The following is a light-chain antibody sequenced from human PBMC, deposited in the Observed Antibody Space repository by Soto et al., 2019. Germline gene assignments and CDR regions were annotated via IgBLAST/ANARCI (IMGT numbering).Light chain of an antibody. V-gene: IGKV1-17*01. CDR3: QQYNSYSGLT. J-gene: IGKJ4*01. Sequence: DIKMSQSPSSLSASVGDRVTITCRASQGIRSDLAWYQQKPGKAPKLLIYAASSLQSGVPSRFSGSGSGTEFTLTISSLQPDDFATYYCQQYNSYSGLTFGGGTKVDI. CDR1: QGIRSD. CDR2: AAS.